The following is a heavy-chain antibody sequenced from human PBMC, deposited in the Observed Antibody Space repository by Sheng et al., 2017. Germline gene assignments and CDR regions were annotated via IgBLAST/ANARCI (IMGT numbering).Heavy chain of an antibody. V-gene: IGHV3-30*03. J-gene: IGHJ4*02. CDR3: VHWGERVFHQLVAT. Sequence: QVQLVESGGGVVQPGRSLRLSCAASAFTVTTYGMHWVRQAPGKGLEWMAVISDNGSIKYHADSVKGRFTISRDNSKNTLYLQMNSLRPDDTAVYYCVHWGERVFHQLVATWGQGTLVTVSS. CDR1: AFTVTTYG. CDR2: ISDNGSIK. D-gene: IGHD6-13*01.